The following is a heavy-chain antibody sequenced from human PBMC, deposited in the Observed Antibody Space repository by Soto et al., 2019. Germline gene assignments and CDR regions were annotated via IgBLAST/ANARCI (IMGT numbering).Heavy chain of an antibody. Sequence: SETLSLTCAVYGGSFSGYYWSWIRQPPGKGLEWIGEINHSGSTNYNPSLKSRVTISVDTSKNQFSLKLSSVTAADTAVYYCAGRYCSGGSCYLGAFDIWGQGTMVTGSS. CDR2: INHSGST. CDR1: GGSFSGYY. J-gene: IGHJ3*02. D-gene: IGHD2-15*01. V-gene: IGHV4-34*01. CDR3: AGRYCSGGSCYLGAFDI.